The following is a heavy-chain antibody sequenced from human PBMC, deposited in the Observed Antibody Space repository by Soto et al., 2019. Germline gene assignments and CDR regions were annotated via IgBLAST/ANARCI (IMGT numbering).Heavy chain of an antibody. CDR1: GGTFSSYT. Sequence: QVQLVQSGAEVKKPGSSVKVSCKASGGTFSSYTISWVRQAPGQGLEWMGRIIPILGIANYAQKFQGRDTITADKSTSTAYMELSSLRSEDTAVYYWARDHGFGTHGGMDVWGQGTTVTVSS. J-gene: IGHJ6*02. CDR2: IIPILGIA. V-gene: IGHV1-69*08. D-gene: IGHD3-10*01. CDR3: ARDHGFGTHGGMDV.